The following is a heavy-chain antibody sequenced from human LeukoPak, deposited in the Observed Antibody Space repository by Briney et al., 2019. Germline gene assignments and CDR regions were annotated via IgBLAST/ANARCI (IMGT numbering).Heavy chain of an antibody. Sequence: SLKVSCKASGYTFTDYYIHWVRQAPGQGLEWMGRINPNSGGGTNYARKFQGRVTMTGDTSISTAYMELSRLRSDDTAVYYCARFHTAMGKYYFDYWGQGTLVTVSS. CDR2: INPNSGGGT. J-gene: IGHJ4*02. CDR3: ARFHTAMGKYYFDY. V-gene: IGHV1-2*06. CDR1: GYTFTDYY. D-gene: IGHD5-18*01.